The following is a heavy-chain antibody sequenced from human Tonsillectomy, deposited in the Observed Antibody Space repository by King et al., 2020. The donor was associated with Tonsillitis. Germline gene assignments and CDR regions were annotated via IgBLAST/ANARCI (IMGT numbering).Heavy chain of an antibody. CDR2: IRQDGSDK. D-gene: IGHD3-3*01. Sequence: VQLVESGGGLVQPGGSLRLSCAASGFTFSSYWMAWVRQAPGKGLEWVANIRQDGSDKYYVESVKGRFTFSRDNAKNSLYLQMNSLRADDTAVYYCATFWSGYFDHWGQGTLVTVSS. V-gene: IGHV3-7*01. CDR1: GFTFSSYW. CDR3: ATFWSGYFDH. J-gene: IGHJ4*02.